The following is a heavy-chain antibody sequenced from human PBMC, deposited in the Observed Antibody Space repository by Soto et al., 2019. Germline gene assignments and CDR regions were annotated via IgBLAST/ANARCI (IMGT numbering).Heavy chain of an antibody. Sequence: GGSLRLSCAASGSTVSSNYMSWVRQAPGKGLEWVSVIYNGGSTYYADSVKGRFTISRDNSKNTLYLQMNSLRAEDTAVYYCARDRIPTGMDVWGQGTTVTVSS. CDR3: ARDRIPTGMDV. CDR2: IYNGGST. V-gene: IGHV3-66*01. CDR1: GSTVSSNY. J-gene: IGHJ6*02.